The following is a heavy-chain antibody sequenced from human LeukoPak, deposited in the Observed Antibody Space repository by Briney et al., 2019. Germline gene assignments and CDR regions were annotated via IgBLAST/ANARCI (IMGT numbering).Heavy chain of an antibody. Sequence: PGGSLRLSCAASGFTFSDYYMSWIRQAPGKGLEWVSYISSSGSTIYYADSVKGRFTISRDNAKNSLYLQMNSLRAEDTAVYYCARDRDCSSTSCLPGDAFDIWGQGTMVTVSS. D-gene: IGHD2-2*01. V-gene: IGHV3-11*04. J-gene: IGHJ3*02. CDR3: ARDRDCSSTSCLPGDAFDI. CDR2: ISSSGSTI. CDR1: GFTFSDYY.